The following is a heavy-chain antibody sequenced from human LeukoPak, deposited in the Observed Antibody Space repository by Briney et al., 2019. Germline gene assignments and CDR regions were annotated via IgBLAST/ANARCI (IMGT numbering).Heavy chain of an antibody. J-gene: IGHJ6*03. D-gene: IGHD7-27*01. V-gene: IGHV1-18*01. CDR1: GYTFTSYG. CDR3: ARDPSTGDWGYYYYYMDV. Sequence: ASVKVSCKASGYTFTSYGISWVRQAPGQGLEWIGWISAYNGNTNYAQKLQGRVTMTTDTSTSTAYMELRSLRSDDTAVYFCARDPSTGDWGYYYYYMDVWGKGTTVTVSS. CDR2: ISAYNGNT.